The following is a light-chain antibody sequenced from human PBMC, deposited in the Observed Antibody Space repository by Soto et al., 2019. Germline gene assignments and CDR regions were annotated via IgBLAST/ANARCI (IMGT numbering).Light chain of an antibody. CDR3: KKYVSSPYI. Sequence: EIVLTQSPGTLSLSPGERATLSCRASQSISSSYLAWYQQKPGQAPRLLIYAASSRATGIPDRFSGSGSGTVFTLTISRVEPEDLAVYYCKKYVSSPYILARGPQLEIK. J-gene: IGKJ2*01. V-gene: IGKV3-20*01. CDR1: QSISSSY. CDR2: AAS.